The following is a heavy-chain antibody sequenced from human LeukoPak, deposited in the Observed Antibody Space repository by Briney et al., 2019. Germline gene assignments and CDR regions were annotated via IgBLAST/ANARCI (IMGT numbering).Heavy chain of an antibody. CDR3: AKGPYGMDV. CDR2: INPSGGST. Sequence: AASVKVSCTASGYTFTSDYMHWVRQAPGQGLEWMGIINPSGGSTSTAQKFQGRLTMTRETSTSTVYMELSSLRSEETAVYYCAKGPYGMDVWGQGTTVTVPS. J-gene: IGHJ6*02. CDR1: GYTFTSDY. V-gene: IGHV1-46*01.